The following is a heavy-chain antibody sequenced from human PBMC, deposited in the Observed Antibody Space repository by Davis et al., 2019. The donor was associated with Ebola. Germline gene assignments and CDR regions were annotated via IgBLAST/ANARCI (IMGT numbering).Heavy chain of an antibody. J-gene: IGHJ3*02. Sequence: HSQTLSLTCAISGDSVTGNNGAWNWIRQSPARGLEWPGRTYYDRFKWYNDYAVSVKSRIIINADTSKNQLSLQLNPVTPDDPAVYYCARGWLRTGLDIWGQGTMVIVSS. V-gene: IGHV6-1*01. CDR3: ARGWLRTGLDI. CDR2: TYYDRFKWYN. D-gene: IGHD5-24*01. CDR1: GDSVTGNNGA.